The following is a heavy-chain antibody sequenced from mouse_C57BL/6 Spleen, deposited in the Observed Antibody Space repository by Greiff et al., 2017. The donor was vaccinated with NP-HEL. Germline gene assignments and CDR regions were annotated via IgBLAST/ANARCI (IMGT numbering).Heavy chain of an antibody. V-gene: IGHV1-69*01. D-gene: IGHD2-4*01. CDR1: GYTFTSYW. CDR3: ARDYDDDRFAY. Sequence: VQLQQPGAELVMPGASVKLSCKASGYTFTSYWMHWVKQRPGQGLEWIGEIDPSDSYTNYNQKFKGKSTLSVDKSSSTAYMQLSRLTSEDSAVYYCARDYDDDRFAYWGQGTLVTVSA. J-gene: IGHJ3*01. CDR2: IDPSDSYT.